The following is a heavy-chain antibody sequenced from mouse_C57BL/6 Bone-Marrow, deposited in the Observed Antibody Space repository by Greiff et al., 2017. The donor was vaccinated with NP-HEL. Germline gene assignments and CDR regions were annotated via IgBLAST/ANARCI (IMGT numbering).Heavy chain of an antibody. Sequence: DVKLVESGGGLVKPGGSLKLSCAASGFTFSSYAMSWVRQTPEKRLEWVATISDGGSYTYYPGNVKGRFTISRDNAKNNLYLQMSHLKSEDTAMYYCAREGNYELGRFAYWGQGTLVTVSA. J-gene: IGHJ3*01. CDR3: AREGNYELGRFAY. CDR2: ISDGGSYT. V-gene: IGHV5-4*01. D-gene: IGHD2-1*01. CDR1: GFTFSSYA.